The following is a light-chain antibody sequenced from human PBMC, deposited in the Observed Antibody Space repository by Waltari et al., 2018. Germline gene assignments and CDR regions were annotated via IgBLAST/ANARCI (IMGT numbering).Light chain of an antibody. CDR3: CSYASSTFV. Sequence: WSEPHPGHAHNLVMYDVTKLPSGISHLFSGSKSDNTAALTISWLQAEDEADYYCCSYASSTFVFGGGTKLTVL. J-gene: IGLJ3*02. CDR2: DVT. V-gene: IGLV2-14*04.